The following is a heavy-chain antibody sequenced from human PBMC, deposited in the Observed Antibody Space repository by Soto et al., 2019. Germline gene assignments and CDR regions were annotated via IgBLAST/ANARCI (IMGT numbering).Heavy chain of an antibody. J-gene: IGHJ3*02. V-gene: IGHV4-31*03. CDR3: ARDRLVPAAIGAFDI. D-gene: IGHD2-2*01. CDR2: IYYSGST. Sequence: SETLFLTCTVSGGSISSGGYYWSWIRQHPGKGLEWIGYIYYSGSTYYNPSLKSRVTISVDTSKNQFSLKLSSVTAADTAVYYCARDRLVPAAIGAFDIWGQGTMVTVSS. CDR1: GGSISSGGYY.